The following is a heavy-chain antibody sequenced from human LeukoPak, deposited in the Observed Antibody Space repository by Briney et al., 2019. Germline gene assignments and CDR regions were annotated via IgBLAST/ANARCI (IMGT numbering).Heavy chain of an antibody. J-gene: IGHJ4*02. Sequence: PSEALSLARTVSRGSIRNYFWSWIRQPPGKGLEGIGYIYYSGSTNYHPPLKRRVTISVDTSKNQFSLKLSSVTAADTAVYYCARERPTGAVDYWGQGTLVTVSS. CDR3: ARERPTGAVDY. CDR1: RGSIRNYF. D-gene: IGHD1-1*01. CDR2: IYYSGST. V-gene: IGHV4-59*01.